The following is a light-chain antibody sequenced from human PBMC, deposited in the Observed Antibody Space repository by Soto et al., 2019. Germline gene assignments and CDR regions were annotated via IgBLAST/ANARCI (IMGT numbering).Light chain of an antibody. V-gene: IGKV3-20*01. CDR2: GAY. J-gene: IGKJ5*01. CDR3: QQYGSSPLIT. CDR1: QSVSSSY. Sequence: EIVLTQSPGTPSLSSGGRAPLSRRASQSVSSSYLAWYQQKPGQAPRLLIYGAYSRATGIPDRFSGSGSGTDFTLTISRLEPEDFAVYYCQQYGSSPLITFGQGTRVEIK.